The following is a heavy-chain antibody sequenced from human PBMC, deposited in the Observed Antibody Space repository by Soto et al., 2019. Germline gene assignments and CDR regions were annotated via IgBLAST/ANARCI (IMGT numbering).Heavy chain of an antibody. D-gene: IGHD5-12*01. CDR2: IFHNGAS. V-gene: IGHV4-30-2*01. CDR1: GDSIKSGGYY. CDR3: ARLDGYNSFDY. J-gene: IGHJ4*02. Sequence: QLHLQKSGSGLMKPSQTLSLTCAVSGDSIKSGGYYWSWIRQPPGKGLEWLGYIFHNGASFYNPSLKSRLTISLDGSKNQFSLQLTSGTAADTAVYYCARLDGYNSFDYWGQGTLVTFSS.